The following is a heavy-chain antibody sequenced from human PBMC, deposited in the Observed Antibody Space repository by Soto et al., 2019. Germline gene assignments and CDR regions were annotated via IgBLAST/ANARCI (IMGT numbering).Heavy chain of an antibody. V-gene: IGHV3-21*01. CDR3: ARSPVGDAFNV. CDR1: GFTFSSYS. CDR2: ISSGSDYI. J-gene: IGHJ3*01. Sequence: EVQLVESGGGLVKPGGSLRLSCAASGFTFSSYSMNWVRQAPGKGLEWVSSISSGSDYIFYADSVKGRFTISRDNAKNSLFLQMNSLTAEDTAVYYSARSPVGDAFNVWGQGKVVTVSS.